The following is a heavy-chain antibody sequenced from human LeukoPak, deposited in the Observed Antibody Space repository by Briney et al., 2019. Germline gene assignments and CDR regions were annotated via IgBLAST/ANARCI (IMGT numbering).Heavy chain of an antibody. CDR1: GFTFSDYY. D-gene: IGHD3-9*01. J-gene: IGHJ4*02. V-gene: IGHV3-11*04. CDR3: ARDPYILTGYYSPFDY. Sequence: GGSLRLSCAASGFTFSDYYMSWIRQAPGKGLGWVSYISSSGSTIYYADSVKGRFTISRDNAKNSLYLQMNSLRAEDTAVYYCARDPYILTGYYSPFDYWGQGTLVTVSS. CDR2: ISSSGSTI.